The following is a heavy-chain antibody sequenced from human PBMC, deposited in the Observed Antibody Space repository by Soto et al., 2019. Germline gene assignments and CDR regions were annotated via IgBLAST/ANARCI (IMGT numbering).Heavy chain of an antibody. CDR3: AKDMDYYGSGVGFDY. J-gene: IGHJ4*02. D-gene: IGHD3-10*01. V-gene: IGHV3-9*01. CDR1: GFTFDDYA. Sequence: GGSLRLSCAASGFTFDDYAMHWVRQAPGKGLEWVSGISWNSGSIGYADSVKGRFTISRDNAKNSLYLQMNSLRAEDTALYYCAKDMDYYGSGVGFDYWGQGTLVTVSS. CDR2: ISWNSGSI.